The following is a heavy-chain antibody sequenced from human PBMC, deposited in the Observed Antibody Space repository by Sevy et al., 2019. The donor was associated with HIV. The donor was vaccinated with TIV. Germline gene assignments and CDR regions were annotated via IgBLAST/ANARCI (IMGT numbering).Heavy chain of an antibody. V-gene: IGHV1-8*01. J-gene: IGHJ4*02. CDR3: VFFGSSWSY. CDR2: MNPNSGNT. D-gene: IGHD6-13*01. CDR1: GYTFSDYD. Sequence: ASVKVSCKTSGYTFSDYDINWARQAAGQGLEWMGWMNPNSGNTGYAEKFQGRGAMTRNTSISTAYMELSSLRSEDTAVYYCVFFGSSWSYWGQGTLVTVSS.